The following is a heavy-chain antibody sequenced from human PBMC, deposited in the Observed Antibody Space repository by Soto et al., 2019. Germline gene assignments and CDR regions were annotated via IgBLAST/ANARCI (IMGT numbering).Heavy chain of an antibody. D-gene: IGHD2-15*01. V-gene: IGHV4-59*01. CDR3: ARIEGYCSGGSCYSPRSDAFDI. J-gene: IGHJ3*02. CDR1: GGSISSYY. CDR2: IYYSGST. Sequence: SETLSLTCTVSGGSISSYYWSWIRQPPGRGLEWIGYIYYSGSTNYNPSLKSRVTISVDTSKNQFSLKLSSVTAADTAVYYCARIEGYCSGGSCYSPRSDAFDIWGQGTMVTVSS.